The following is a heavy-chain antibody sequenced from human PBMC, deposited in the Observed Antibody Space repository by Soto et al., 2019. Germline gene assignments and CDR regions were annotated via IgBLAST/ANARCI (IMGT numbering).Heavy chain of an antibody. D-gene: IGHD3-3*01. CDR1: GYSFTSYW. J-gene: IGHJ6*02. V-gene: IGHV5-51*01. Sequence: LGESLKISCKGSGYSFTSYWIGWVRQMPGKGLEWMGIIYPGDSDTRYSPSFQGQVTISADKSISTAYLQWSSLKASDTAMYYCARSLGVAGDYYGMDVWGQGTTVTVSS. CDR2: IYPGDSDT. CDR3: ARSLGVAGDYYGMDV.